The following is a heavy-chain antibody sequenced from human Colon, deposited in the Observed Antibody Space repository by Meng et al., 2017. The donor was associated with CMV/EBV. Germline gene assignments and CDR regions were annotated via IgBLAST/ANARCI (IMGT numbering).Heavy chain of an antibody. CDR1: GFPFTSYS. V-gene: IGHV1-69*06. D-gene: IGHD3-10*01. J-gene: IGHJ4*02. CDR3: VRDSGFGELY. CDR2: IVPIVGTA. Sequence: SVKVSCKASGFPFTSYSFTWVRQAPGQGLEWMGGIVPIVGTANTAQKFQGRVTFSADKVAGTAYMYLSSLTSADTALYFCVRDSGFGELYWGQGTQVTVSS.